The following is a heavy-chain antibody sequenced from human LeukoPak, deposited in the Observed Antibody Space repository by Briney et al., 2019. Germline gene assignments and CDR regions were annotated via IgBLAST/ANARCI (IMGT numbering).Heavy chain of an antibody. CDR1: GGSISSSSYY. J-gene: IGHJ4*02. V-gene: IGHV4-61*01. CDR3: AREGQGGSIDY. D-gene: IGHD3-16*01. Sequence: SETLSLTCTVSGGSISSSSYYWSWIRQPPGKGLEWIGYIYYSGSTNYNPSLKSRVTISVDTSKNQFSLKLSSVTAADTAVYYCAREGQGGSIDYWGQGTLVTVSS. CDR2: IYYSGST.